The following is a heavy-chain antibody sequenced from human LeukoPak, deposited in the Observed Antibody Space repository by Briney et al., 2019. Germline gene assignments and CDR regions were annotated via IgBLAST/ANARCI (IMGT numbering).Heavy chain of an antibody. D-gene: IGHD6-19*01. J-gene: IGHJ4*02. V-gene: IGHV1-3*01. CDR1: GYTFTSYA. CDR3: ARILLSGWYYFDY. Sequence: ASVKVSRKASGYTFTSYAMHWVRQAPGQRLEWMGWINAGNGNTKYSQKFQGRVTITRDTSASTAYMELSSLRSEDTAVYYCARILLSGWYYFDYWGQGTLVTVSS. CDR2: INAGNGNT.